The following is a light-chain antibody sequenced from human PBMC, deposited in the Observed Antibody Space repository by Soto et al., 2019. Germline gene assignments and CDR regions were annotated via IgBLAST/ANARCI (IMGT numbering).Light chain of an antibody. J-gene: IGKJ5*01. CDR1: QSIANY. CDR2: GAS. CDR3: QQRNDWPRNT. V-gene: IGKV3-11*01. Sequence: EIVLTQSPGTLSLSPGERATPFCRASQSIANYVAWYQQKPGQAPRLVIYGASNRATGIPARFSGSGSGTDFTLTISSLEAEDFGVYYCQQRNDWPRNTFGQGTRLEIK.